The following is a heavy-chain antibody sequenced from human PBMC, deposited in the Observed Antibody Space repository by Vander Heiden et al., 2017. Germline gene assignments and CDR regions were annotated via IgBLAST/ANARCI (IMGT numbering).Heavy chain of an antibody. CDR2: IYYSVIT. D-gene: IGHD6-19*01. V-gene: IGHV4-39*01. CDR1: VGYIRRSRYY. J-gene: IGHJ6*02. Sequence: QLQLQGSAPGMVKPSETLSLIWPVSVGYIRRSRYYWGWLRQPPGKGLGWIGSIYYSVITYYTPSLKSRVTISVDTSKNQCSLKLSSVTAADTAVYYCARLGSGVSSGPQVYYYYYGMDVWGQGTTVTVSS. CDR3: ARLGSGVSSGPQVYYYYYGMDV.